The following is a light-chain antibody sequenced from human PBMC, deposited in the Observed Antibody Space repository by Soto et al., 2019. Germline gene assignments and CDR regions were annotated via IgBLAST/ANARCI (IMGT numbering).Light chain of an antibody. Sequence: EIMMKQSPATLSVSPGERATLSCWASQNVRSNLAWYQQKPGQAPRLLIYGASTRATDIPARFSGSGSGTEFTLTISSLQSDDSAVYYCQQYNNWSPLFTFGPGTKVEIK. V-gene: IGKV3-15*01. CDR3: QQYNNWSPLFT. CDR2: GAS. CDR1: QNVRSN. J-gene: IGKJ3*01.